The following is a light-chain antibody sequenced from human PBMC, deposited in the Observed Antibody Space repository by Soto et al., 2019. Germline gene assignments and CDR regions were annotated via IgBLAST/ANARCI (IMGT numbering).Light chain of an antibody. CDR2: GAS. CDR1: QGISSF. J-gene: IGKJ3*01. Sequence: IQLTQSPSSLSGSVGDRDTITCRASQGISSFLAWYQQKPGKAPKLLIYGASTLQSGVPSRFSGSGSGTDFTLTIGSLQPEDFAAYYCQQLNSFPIPFGPGTKVDIK. V-gene: IGKV1-9*01. CDR3: QQLNSFPIP.